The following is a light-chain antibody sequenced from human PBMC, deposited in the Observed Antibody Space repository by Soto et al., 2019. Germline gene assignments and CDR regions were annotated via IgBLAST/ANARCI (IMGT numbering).Light chain of an antibody. J-gene: IGLJ1*01. CDR3: GSWNSSLSAHV. CDR1: SSNIGGNS. V-gene: IGLV1-51*01. Sequence: QSVMTQPPSVSAAPGQKVTISCSGSSSNIGGNSVSWYQQLPGTAPKLLIYDDNKRPSGIPDRFSGSKSGTSATLGITGFQTGDEADYYCGSWNSSLSAHVFGTGTKRTVL. CDR2: DDN.